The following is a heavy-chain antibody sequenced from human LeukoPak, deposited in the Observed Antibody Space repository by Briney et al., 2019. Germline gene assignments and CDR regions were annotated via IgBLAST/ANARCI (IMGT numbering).Heavy chain of an antibody. CDR1: GGSLSGYY. D-gene: IGHD3-22*01. Sequence: PSETLSLTCAVYGGSLSGYYWSWIRQPPGKGLEWIGEINHSGSTNCNPSLKSRVTISVDTSKNQFSLKLSSVTAADTAVYYCARHMAEITMIVVVPRGAFDYWGQGTLVTVSS. CDR2: INHSGST. CDR3: ARHMAEITMIVVVPRGAFDY. J-gene: IGHJ4*02. V-gene: IGHV4-34*01.